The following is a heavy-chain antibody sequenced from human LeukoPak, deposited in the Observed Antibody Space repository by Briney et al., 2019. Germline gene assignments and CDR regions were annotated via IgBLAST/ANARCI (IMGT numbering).Heavy chain of an antibody. V-gene: IGHV3-21*01. CDR1: GFTFSSYS. CDR2: ISSSSSYI. D-gene: IGHD3-22*01. CDR3: ARESRDSSGYYWGAFDI. Sequence: GGSLRLSCAASGFTFSSYSMNWVRQAPGKGLEWVSSISSSSSYIYYADSVKGRFTTSRDNAKNSLYLQMNSLRAEDTAVYYCARESRDSSGYYWGAFDIWGQGTMVTVSS. J-gene: IGHJ3*02.